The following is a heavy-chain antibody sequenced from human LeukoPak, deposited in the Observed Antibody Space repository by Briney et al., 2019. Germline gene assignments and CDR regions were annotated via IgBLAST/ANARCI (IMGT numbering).Heavy chain of an antibody. CDR1: GFTFSDYY. CDR2: ISYDGSNK. V-gene: IGHV3-30*18. D-gene: IGHD3-3*01. J-gene: IGHJ5*02. Sequence: GGSLRLSCAASGFTFSDYYMSWVRQAPGKGLEWVAVISYDGSNKYYADSVKGRFTISRDNSKNTLYLQMNSLRAEDTAVYYCANDFWSGPIGGSWGQGTLVTVSS. CDR3: ANDFWSGPIGGS.